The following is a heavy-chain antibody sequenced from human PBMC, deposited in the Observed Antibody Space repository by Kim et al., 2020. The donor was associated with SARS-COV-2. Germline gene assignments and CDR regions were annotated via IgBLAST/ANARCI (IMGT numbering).Heavy chain of an antibody. CDR3: ARGDWFDP. V-gene: IGHV6-1*01. J-gene: IGHJ5*02. Sequence: KWYNELAVSVKRRITINPDTSENQFSLQVNSVTPEDTAVYYCARGDWFDPWGQGTLVTVSS. CDR2: KWYN.